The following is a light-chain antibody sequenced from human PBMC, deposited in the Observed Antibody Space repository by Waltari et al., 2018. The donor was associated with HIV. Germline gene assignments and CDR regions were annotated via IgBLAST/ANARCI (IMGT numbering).Light chain of an antibody. CDR2: EVS. Sequence: QSVLTQPASVSGSPGQSLTLSCTGTTNDIGSYKYVSWYQQSPDKAPKLIIYEVSNRPSGISSRCSGSKSGNTASLTISGLQADDEAYYHCSSYSRGALLFGGGTKVTVL. J-gene: IGLJ2*01. CDR1: TNDIGSYKY. V-gene: IGLV2-14*01. CDR3: SSYSRGALL.